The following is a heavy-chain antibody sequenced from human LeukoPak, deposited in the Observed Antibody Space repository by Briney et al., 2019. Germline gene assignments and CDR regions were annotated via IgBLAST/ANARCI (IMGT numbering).Heavy chain of an antibody. Sequence: ASVKVSFKASGYTFTVYYMHWVRQAPGQGREGMGWINPSSGGTNYAQKFQGRVTMTRDTSISTAYMELNRLRSDDTAVYYCASAGQTPEYWGQGTLVTVSS. CDR1: GYTFTVYY. J-gene: IGHJ4*02. D-gene: IGHD4-23*01. V-gene: IGHV1-2*02. CDR3: ASAGQTPEY. CDR2: INPSSGGT.